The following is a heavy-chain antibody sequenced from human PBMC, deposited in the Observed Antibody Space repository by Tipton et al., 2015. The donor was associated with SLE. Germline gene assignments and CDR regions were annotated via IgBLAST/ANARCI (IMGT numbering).Heavy chain of an antibody. V-gene: IGHV3-53*05. J-gene: IGHJ4*02. D-gene: IGHD5-12*01. CDR2: VYDDGRK. Sequence: SLRLSCAASGFTVRNNYMSWVRQAPGKALQWVSVVYDDGRKKVADSLENRFTVSRDDSENTLFLQMNSLRAEDTAVYYCASLERYSGYDWHFDYWGQGTLVTVSS. CDR3: ASLERYSGYDWHFDY. CDR1: GFTVRNNY.